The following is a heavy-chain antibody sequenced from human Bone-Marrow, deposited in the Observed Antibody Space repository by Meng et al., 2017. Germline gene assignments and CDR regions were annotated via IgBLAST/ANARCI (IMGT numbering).Heavy chain of an antibody. Sequence: GESLKISCAASGFTFSSYWMHWVRQAPGKGLVWVSRINSDGSSTSYANSVKGRFTISRDNAKNTLYLQMNSLRAEDTAVYYCARAGIADRRGWSDPWGQGTLVTVSS. CDR3: ARAGIADRRGWSDP. CDR1: GFTFSSYW. D-gene: IGHD6-13*01. CDR2: INSDGSST. J-gene: IGHJ5*02. V-gene: IGHV3-74*01.